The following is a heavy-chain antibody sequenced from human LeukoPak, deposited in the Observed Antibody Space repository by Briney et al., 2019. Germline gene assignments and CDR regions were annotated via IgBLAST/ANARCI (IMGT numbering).Heavy chain of an antibody. CDR1: GGTFISYA. Sequence: ASVKVCCKASGGTFISYAISWVRQAPGQGLEWMGRIIPILGIANYAQKFQGRVTITADKSTSTAYMELSSLRSEDTAVYYCARSFSSYDSSGYHDAFDIWGQGTMVTVSS. CDR3: ARSFSSYDSSGYHDAFDI. V-gene: IGHV1-69*04. CDR2: IIPILGIA. J-gene: IGHJ3*02. D-gene: IGHD3-22*01.